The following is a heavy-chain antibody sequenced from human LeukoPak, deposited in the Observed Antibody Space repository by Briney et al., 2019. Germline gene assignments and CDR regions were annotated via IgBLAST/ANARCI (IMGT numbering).Heavy chain of an antibody. D-gene: IGHD4-17*01. CDR3: ARMTTVTTGDY. V-gene: IGHV1-2*02. CDR2: MNPNSGGT. CDR1: GYTFTSYD. Sequence: ASVKVSCKASGYTFTSYDINWVRQATGQGLEWMGWMNPNSGGTNYAQKFQGRVTMTRDTSISTAYMELSRLRSDDTAVYYCARMTTVTTGDYWGQGTLVTVSS. J-gene: IGHJ4*02.